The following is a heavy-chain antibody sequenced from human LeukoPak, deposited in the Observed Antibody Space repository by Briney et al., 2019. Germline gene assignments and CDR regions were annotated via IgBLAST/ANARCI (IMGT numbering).Heavy chain of an antibody. V-gene: IGHV3-21*01. J-gene: IGHJ4*02. CDR1: GFTFSSYS. D-gene: IGHD2-8*01. Sequence: KPGGSLRLSCAASGFTFSSYSMNWVRQAPGKGLEWVSSIISSSSYIYYADSVKGRFTISRDNAKNSLYLQINSLRAEDTAVYYCALIIGNNGLFDYWGQGNLVTVSS. CDR2: IISSSSYI. CDR3: ALIIGNNGLFDY.